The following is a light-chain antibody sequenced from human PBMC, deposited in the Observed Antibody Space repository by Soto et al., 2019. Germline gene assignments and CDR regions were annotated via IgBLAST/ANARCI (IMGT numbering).Light chain of an antibody. J-gene: IGKJ1*01. Sequence: EIVLMQSPGTLSLSPGERATLACRASQSVSSSSLAWYQQKPGQAPRLLIYGASSRVTGISDRFSGSGSGTDFTLTISRLEPEDFAVYYCQQYGTSPWTFGQGTEVEIK. CDR1: QSVSSSS. V-gene: IGKV3-20*01. CDR3: QQYGTSPWT. CDR2: GAS.